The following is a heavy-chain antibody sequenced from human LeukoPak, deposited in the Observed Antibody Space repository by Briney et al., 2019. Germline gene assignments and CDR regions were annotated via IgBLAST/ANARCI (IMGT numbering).Heavy chain of an antibody. CDR1: GFTFSSYG. J-gene: IGHJ5*02. D-gene: IGHD1-7*01. CDR3: AKSRLELPWSDP. V-gene: IGHV3-30*18. CDR2: ISYDGSNK. Sequence: GGSLRLSCAASGFTFSSYGMHWVRQAPGKGLEWVAVISYDGSNKYYADSVKGRFTISRDNSKNTLYLQMNSLRAEDTAVYYCAKSRLELPWSDPWGRGTLVTVSS.